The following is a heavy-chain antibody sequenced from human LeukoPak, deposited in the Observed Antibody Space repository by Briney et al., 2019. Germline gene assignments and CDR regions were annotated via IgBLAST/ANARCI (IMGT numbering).Heavy chain of an antibody. CDR1: GFTFSSYA. J-gene: IGHJ3*02. D-gene: IGHD3-22*01. V-gene: IGHV3-30*04. Sequence: GGSLRLSCAASGFTFSSYAMHWVRQAPGKGLEWVAVISYDGSNKYYADSVKGRFTISRDNSKNTLYLQMNSLRAEDTAVYYCARDYYDSSGYYGVDAFDIWGQGTMVTVSS. CDR2: ISYDGSNK. CDR3: ARDYYDSSGYYGVDAFDI.